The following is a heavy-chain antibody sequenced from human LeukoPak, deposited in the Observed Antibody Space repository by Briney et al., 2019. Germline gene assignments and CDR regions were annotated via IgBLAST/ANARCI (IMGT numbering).Heavy chain of an antibody. J-gene: IGHJ6*03. V-gene: IGHV4-39*07. CDR3: ARASWLPQTRNYYYMDV. D-gene: IGHD5-12*01. CDR2: IYNRGST. CDR1: GGSISSSSNY. Sequence: PSETLSLTCTVSGGSISSSSNYWGWIRQPPGKGLEWIGNIYNRGSTYYNPSLKSRVTISEDTSKNQFSLKLSSVTAADTAMYYCARASWLPQTRNYYYMDVWGKGTTVTISS.